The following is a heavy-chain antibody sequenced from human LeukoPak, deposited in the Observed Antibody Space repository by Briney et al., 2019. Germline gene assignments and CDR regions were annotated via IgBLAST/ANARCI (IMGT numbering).Heavy chain of an antibody. J-gene: IGHJ5*02. D-gene: IGHD6-13*01. Sequence: GSLRLSCSASGFTFSSYGMHWVRQAPGKGLEYVSAISSNGGRTYYADSVKGRFTISRDNSKNTLFLQLSSLRAEDTAVYYCAHGPRIAESHPWGQGTLVTVSS. CDR2: ISSNGGRT. CDR1: GFTFSSYG. CDR3: AHGPRIAESHP. V-gene: IGHV3-64D*06.